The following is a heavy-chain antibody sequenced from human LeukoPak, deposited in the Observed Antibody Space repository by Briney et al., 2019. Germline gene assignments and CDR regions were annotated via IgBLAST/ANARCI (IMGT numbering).Heavy chain of an antibody. D-gene: IGHD3-22*01. V-gene: IGHV4-39*07. Sequence: SETLSLTCTVSGDSINIAPYYWGWIRQPPGEGLEWIGTIYYIGSTSYNPSLKSRVTISVDKSNNQFSLKLRFVTAADTAMYYCARDGGGYDYWGQGILVTVSS. CDR1: GDSINIAPYY. CDR2: IYYIGST. J-gene: IGHJ4*02. CDR3: ARDGGGYDY.